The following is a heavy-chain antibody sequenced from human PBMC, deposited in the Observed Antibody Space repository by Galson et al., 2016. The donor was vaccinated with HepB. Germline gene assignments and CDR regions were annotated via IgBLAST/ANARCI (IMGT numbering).Heavy chain of an antibody. CDR1: GFTFSDFY. J-gene: IGHJ4*02. Sequence: SLRLSCAASGFTFSDFYLTWIRQAPGKGLEWVSYISNSGSTIYYADSVKGRFTTSRDNARNSLYLQMNGLRAEDTAVYYCARDRGSNRGISMFDYWGQGALVTVSS. D-gene: IGHD3-10*01. CDR3: ARDRGSNRGISMFDY. V-gene: IGHV3-11*01. CDR2: ISNSGSTI.